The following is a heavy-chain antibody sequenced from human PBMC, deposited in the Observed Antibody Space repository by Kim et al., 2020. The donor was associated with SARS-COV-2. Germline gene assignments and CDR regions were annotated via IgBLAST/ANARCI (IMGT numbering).Heavy chain of an antibody. J-gene: IGHJ4*02. CDR1: GGTFSSYA. Sequence: ASVKVSCKASGGTFSSYAISWVRQAPGQGLEWMGRIIPILGIANYAQKFQGRVTITADKSTSTAYMELSSLRSEDTAVYYCARGETAPGVEGDYWGQGTLVTVSS. CDR2: IIPILGIA. CDR3: ARGETAPGVEGDY. D-gene: IGHD5-18*01. V-gene: IGHV1-69*04.